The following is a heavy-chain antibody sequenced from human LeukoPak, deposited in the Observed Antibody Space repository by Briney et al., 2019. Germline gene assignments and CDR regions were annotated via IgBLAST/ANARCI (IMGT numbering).Heavy chain of an antibody. J-gene: IGHJ4*02. V-gene: IGHV4-34*01. CDR2: INHSGGT. D-gene: IGHD3-10*01. CDR1: GGSFSGYY. Sequence: LSETLSLTCAVYGGSFSGYYWSWIRQPPGKGLEWIGEINHSGGTNYNPSLKSRVTISVDTSKNQFSLKLSSVTAADTAVYYCARVPYGSGSYQDYWGQGTLVTVSS. CDR3: ARVPYGSGSYQDY.